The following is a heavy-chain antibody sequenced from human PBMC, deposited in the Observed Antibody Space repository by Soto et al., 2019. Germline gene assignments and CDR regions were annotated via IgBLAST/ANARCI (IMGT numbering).Heavy chain of an antibody. J-gene: IGHJ5*01. Sequence: SQTLSLTCAISGDSVSSKAAAWNLIRQSPSRGLEWLGRTYYRSKWSTDYAVSVKSRITINPDTSKNQFSLQLNSVTPEDTAVYYCTRALSGSYDSWGQGTLVTVSS. CDR3: TRALSGSYDS. V-gene: IGHV6-1*01. CDR2: TYYRSKWST. D-gene: IGHD1-26*01. CDR1: GDSVSSKAAA.